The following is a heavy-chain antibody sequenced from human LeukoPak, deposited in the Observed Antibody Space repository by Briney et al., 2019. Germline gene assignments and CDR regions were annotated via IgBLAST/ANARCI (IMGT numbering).Heavy chain of an antibody. V-gene: IGHV1-18*01. CDR1: GYTFTSYD. J-gene: IGHJ5*02. D-gene: IGHD3-10*01. CDR2: ISPYNGNT. CDR3: ARTGPRWFGELLDNWFDP. Sequence: GASVKVSCKASGYTFTSYDISWVRQAPGQGLEWMGWISPYNGNTNYAQKLQGRVTMTTDTSTSTAYMELRSLRSDDTAVYYCARTGPRWFGELLDNWFDPWGQGTLVTVSS.